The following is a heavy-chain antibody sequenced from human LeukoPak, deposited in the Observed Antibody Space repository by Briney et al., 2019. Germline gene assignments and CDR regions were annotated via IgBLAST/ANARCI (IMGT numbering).Heavy chain of an antibody. J-gene: IGHJ4*02. CDR3: TRRGYTYGYGYYFDY. V-gene: IGHV3-30*03. D-gene: IGHD5-18*01. CDR1: GFPFHDHG. CDR2: IASDGGAK. Sequence: PGGSLRLSCVASGFPFHDHGIQWVRQAPGKGLEWVAVIASDGGAKVYADFVKGRFTLSRDNSKNTLYLQMNSLRAEDTAVYYCTRRGYTYGYGYYFDYWGQGTLVTVFS.